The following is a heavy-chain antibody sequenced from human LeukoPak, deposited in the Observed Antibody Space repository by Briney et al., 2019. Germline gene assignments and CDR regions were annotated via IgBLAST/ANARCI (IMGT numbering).Heavy chain of an antibody. CDR1: GYAFSSYG. V-gene: IGHV1-18*01. J-gene: IGHJ4*02. CDR2: ISSYDGNT. D-gene: IGHD3-10*01. Sequence: ASVKVSCKASGYAFSSYGFSWVRQAPGQGLEWMGWISSYDGNTKSVEKLQGRVTMTTDTSTSTAYMELRSLRSDDTAVYYCARDAYGSGKGYFDYWGQGTLVTVSS. CDR3: ARDAYGSGKGYFDY.